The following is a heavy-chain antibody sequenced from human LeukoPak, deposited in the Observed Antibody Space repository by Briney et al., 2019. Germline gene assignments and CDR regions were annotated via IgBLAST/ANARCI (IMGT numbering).Heavy chain of an antibody. Sequence: SEALSLTCTVFYGSFSGYYWSWIRQPPGKGLEWIGYIYYSGSTNYNPSLKSRVTISVDTSKNQFSLKLSSVTAADTAVYYCARVGYSFGWYYFDYWGQGTLVTVSS. CDR1: YGSFSGYY. D-gene: IGHD6-19*01. J-gene: IGHJ4*02. CDR3: ARVGYSFGWYYFDY. CDR2: IYYSGST. V-gene: IGHV4-59*01.